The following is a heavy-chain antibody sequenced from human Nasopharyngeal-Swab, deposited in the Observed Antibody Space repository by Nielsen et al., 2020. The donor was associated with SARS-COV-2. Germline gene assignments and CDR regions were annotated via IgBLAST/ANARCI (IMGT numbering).Heavy chain of an antibody. D-gene: IGHD3-22*01. J-gene: IGHJ6*02. V-gene: IGHV4-34*01. CDR3: ARGTVYYYDSSGYYYYYYGMDV. Sequence: WIRQPPGKGLEWIGEINHSGSTNYNPSLKSRVTISVDTSKKQFSLKLSSVTAADTAVYYCARGTVYYYDSSGYYYYYYGMDVWGQGTTVTVSS. CDR2: INHSGST.